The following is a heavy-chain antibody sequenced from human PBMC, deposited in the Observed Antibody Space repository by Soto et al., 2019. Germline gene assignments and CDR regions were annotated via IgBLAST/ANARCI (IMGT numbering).Heavy chain of an antibody. J-gene: IGHJ1*01. D-gene: IGHD1-1*01. CDR1: GTPFGGDY. CDR2: VNYSGDT. CDR3: ARAVPTNPHDVRD. Sequence: QAQLQQWAAGLLRPSETLALTCAVSGTPFGGDYWTWIRQSPGKALEWIGEVNYSGDTNYNPSLKSRVTISLHQSKQQFSLRLPSLTAADTAIYYCARAVPTNPHDVRDWGQGTRVIVS. V-gene: IGHV4-34*01.